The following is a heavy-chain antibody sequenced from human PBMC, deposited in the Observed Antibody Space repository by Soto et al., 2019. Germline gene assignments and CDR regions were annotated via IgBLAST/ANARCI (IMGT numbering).Heavy chain of an antibody. V-gene: IGHV3-53*01. CDR3: ARVGGYSSSWLPPRDYYYGMDV. J-gene: IGHJ6*02. CDR2: IYSGGST. D-gene: IGHD6-13*01. CDR1: GFTFSSNY. Sequence: PGGSLRLSCAASGFTFSSNYMSWVRQAPGKGLEWVSVIYSGGSTYYADSMKGRFTINRDNSKNTMYLQMNNLKTEETTVNYYARVGGYSSSWLPPRDYYYGMDVWGQGTTVTVSS.